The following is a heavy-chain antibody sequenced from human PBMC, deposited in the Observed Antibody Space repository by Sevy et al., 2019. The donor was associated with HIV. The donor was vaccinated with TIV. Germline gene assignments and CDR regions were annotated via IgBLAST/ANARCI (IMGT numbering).Heavy chain of an antibody. Sequence: GGSLRLSCAASGFTFSSYSMNWVRQAPGKGLEWVSFITSSSHYIYYADSVKGRFTISRDNAKNSLYLQMNSLRAEDTVVYYCASAYDRSGYYYYGMDVWGQGTTVTVSS. CDR2: ITSSSHYI. J-gene: IGHJ6*02. D-gene: IGHD3-22*01. CDR1: GFTFSSYS. V-gene: IGHV3-21*01. CDR3: ASAYDRSGYYYYGMDV.